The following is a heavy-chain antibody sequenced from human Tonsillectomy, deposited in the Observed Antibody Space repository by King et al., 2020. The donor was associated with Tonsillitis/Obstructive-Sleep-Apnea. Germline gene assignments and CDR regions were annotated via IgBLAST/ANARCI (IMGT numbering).Heavy chain of an antibody. CDR2: INPSGGST. J-gene: IGHJ3*02. D-gene: IGHD3-16*01. CDR1: GYTFNSYY. CDR3: SREWGSYAFDI. Sequence: QLVQSGAEVKKPGASVKVSCKASGYTFNSYYMHWVRQAPGQGLEWMGIINPSGGSTSYAQKFQGRVTMTRYTSTSTVSMELSSLTSEDTAVYFCSREWGSYAFDIWGQGTMVTVSS. V-gene: IGHV1-46*02.